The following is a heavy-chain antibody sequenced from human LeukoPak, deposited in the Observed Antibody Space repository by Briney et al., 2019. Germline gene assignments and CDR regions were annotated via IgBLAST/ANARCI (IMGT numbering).Heavy chain of an antibody. V-gene: IGHV1-69*06. Sequence: GASVKVSCKASGGTFSSYAISWVRQAPGQGLEWMGGIIPIFGTANYAQKFQGRVTITADKSTSTAYMELSSLRSEDTAVYYCARSSIIAAAGPYYFDYWGQGTLVTASS. J-gene: IGHJ4*02. CDR2: IIPIFGTA. CDR3: ARSSIIAAAGPYYFDY. D-gene: IGHD6-13*01. CDR1: GGTFSSYA.